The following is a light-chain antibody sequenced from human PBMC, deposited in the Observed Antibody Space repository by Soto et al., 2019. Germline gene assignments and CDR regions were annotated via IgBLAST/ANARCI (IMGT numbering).Light chain of an antibody. CDR1: QSVLYSSNNKNY. V-gene: IGKV4-1*01. CDR3: QQYNNWPYT. CDR2: WAS. J-gene: IGKJ2*01. Sequence: DIVMTQSPDSLAVSLGERATINCKSSQSVLYSSNNKNYLTWYQQKPGQPPKLLIYWASTRESGVPDRFSGSGSGTDFTLTINSLQAEDVAVYYCQQYNNWPYTFGQGTKVDIK.